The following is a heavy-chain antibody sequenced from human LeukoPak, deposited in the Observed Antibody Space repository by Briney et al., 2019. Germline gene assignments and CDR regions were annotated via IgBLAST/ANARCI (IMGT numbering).Heavy chain of an antibody. V-gene: IGHV5-51*01. D-gene: IGHD3-22*01. CDR1: GYSFNTYW. CDR3: ARPITMRVAGPAFDI. Sequence: GESLKISCKGSGYSFNTYWIGWVRQMPGKGLEWMGIIYPGDSDTKYSPSFQGQVTISADKSISTAYLQWSSLKASDTAMYYCARPITMRVAGPAFDIWGQGTMVTVSS. J-gene: IGHJ3*02. CDR2: IYPGDSDT.